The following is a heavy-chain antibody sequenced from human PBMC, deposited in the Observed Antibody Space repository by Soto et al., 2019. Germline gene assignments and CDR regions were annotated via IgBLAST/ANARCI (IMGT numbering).Heavy chain of an antibody. Sequence: GSSVKVSCKASGGTFKSYGFSWVRQAPGQGLERMGGFIPLFGTPNYAQKFQGRVTMTRDTSTSTVYMELSSLTSEDTAVYYCARYWGCSGGTCFDTFDIWGQGTMVTVSS. D-gene: IGHD2-15*01. J-gene: IGHJ3*02. CDR2: FIPLFGTP. CDR1: GGTFKSYG. V-gene: IGHV1-69*05. CDR3: ARYWGCSGGTCFDTFDI.